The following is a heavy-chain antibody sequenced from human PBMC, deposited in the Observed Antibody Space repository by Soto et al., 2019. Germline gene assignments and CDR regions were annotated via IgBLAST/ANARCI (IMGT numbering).Heavy chain of an antibody. CDR2: IYSGGST. CDR3: ARGVRDIVVVPAAMSDYYYYMDV. D-gene: IGHD2-2*01. CDR1: GFTVSSNY. Sequence: GGSLRLSCAASGFTVSSNYMSWVRQAPGKGLEWVSVIYSGGSTYYADSVKGRFTISRDNSKNTLYLQMNSLRAEDTAVYYCARGVRDIVVVPAAMSDYYYYMDVWGKGTTVTVSS. J-gene: IGHJ6*03. V-gene: IGHV3-66*01.